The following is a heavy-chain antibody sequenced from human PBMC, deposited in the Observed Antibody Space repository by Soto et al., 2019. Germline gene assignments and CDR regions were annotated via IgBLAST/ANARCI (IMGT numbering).Heavy chain of an antibody. D-gene: IGHD3-10*01. Sequence: PSETLSLTCTVSGGSISSSSYYWGWIRQPPGKGLEWIGSIYYSGSTYYNPSLKSRVTISVDTSKNQFSLKLSSVTAADTAVYYCASAMVRGPLPFYYYYGMDVWGQGTTVTAP. CDR1: GGSISSSSYY. CDR2: IYYSGST. CDR3: ASAMVRGPLPFYYYYGMDV. V-gene: IGHV4-39*01. J-gene: IGHJ6*02.